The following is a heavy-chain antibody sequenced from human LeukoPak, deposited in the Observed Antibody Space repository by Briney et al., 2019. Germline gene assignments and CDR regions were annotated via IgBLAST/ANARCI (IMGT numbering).Heavy chain of an antibody. J-gene: IGHJ4*02. CDR1: GFTFSSYS. V-gene: IGHV3-66*02. Sequence: GGSLRLSCAASGFTFSSYSMNWVRQAPGKGLEWVSLIYSDGGTYYADSVKGRFTISRDNSKNALYLQMNSLRTEDTAVYYCAASNVADFWGQGTLVTVSS. CDR3: AASNVADF. CDR2: IYSDGGT.